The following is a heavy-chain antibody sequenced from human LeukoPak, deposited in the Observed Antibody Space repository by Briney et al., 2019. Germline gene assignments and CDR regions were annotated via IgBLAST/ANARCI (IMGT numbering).Heavy chain of an antibody. D-gene: IGHD4-23*01. J-gene: IGHJ4*02. CDR1: GFSLSTSGMC. V-gene: IGHV2-70*01. Sequence: SGPTLVNPTQTLTLTCTFSGFSLSTSGMCVSWIRQPPGKALEWLALIDWDDDKYYSTSLKTRLTISKDTSKNQVVLTMTNMDPVDTATYYCARIRDYGGNRPFDYWGQGTLVTVSS. CDR3: ARIRDYGGNRPFDY. CDR2: IDWDDDK.